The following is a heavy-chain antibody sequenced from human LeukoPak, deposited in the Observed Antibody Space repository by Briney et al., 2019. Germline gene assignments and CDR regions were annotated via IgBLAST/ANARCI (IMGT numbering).Heavy chain of an antibody. Sequence: SETLSLTCAVYGGSFSGYYWSWIRQPPGKGLEWIGEINHSGSTNYNPSPKSRVTISVDTSKNQFSLNLTSVTAADTAVYYCARGGRTPDKRGYSYGYRAYYMDVWGKGTTVTISS. J-gene: IGHJ6*03. CDR3: ARGGRTPDKRGYSYGYRAYYMDV. CDR2: INHSGST. CDR1: GGSFSGYY. D-gene: IGHD5-18*01. V-gene: IGHV4-34*01.